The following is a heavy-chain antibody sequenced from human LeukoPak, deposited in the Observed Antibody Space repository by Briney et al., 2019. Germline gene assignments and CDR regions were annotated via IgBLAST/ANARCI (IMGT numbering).Heavy chain of an antibody. V-gene: IGHV1-2*02. Sequence: ASVKVSCKASGYTFTGYYMHWVRQAPGQGLEWMGWINTNSGGTNYAQKFQGRVTMTRDTSIRTVYMELSRLRSDDTAGYYCARSLWFGEYAFDIWGRGTMVTVST. J-gene: IGHJ3*02. CDR2: INTNSGGT. D-gene: IGHD3-10*01. CDR3: ARSLWFGEYAFDI. CDR1: GYTFTGYY.